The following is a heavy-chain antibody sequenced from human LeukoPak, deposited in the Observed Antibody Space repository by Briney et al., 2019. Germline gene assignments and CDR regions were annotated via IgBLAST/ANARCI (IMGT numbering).Heavy chain of an antibody. CDR1: GFTFSDYA. J-gene: IGHJ4*02. CDR2: INSGGNT. V-gene: IGHV3-69-1*01. CDR3: AKDPAEADC. Sequence: GGSLRLSCAASGFTFSDYAMNWVRQAPGKGLEWVSPINSGGNTFYIDSVEGRFAISRDNGKNSLYLQMNSLRVEDTAVYYCAKDPAEADCWGQGTLVTVSS.